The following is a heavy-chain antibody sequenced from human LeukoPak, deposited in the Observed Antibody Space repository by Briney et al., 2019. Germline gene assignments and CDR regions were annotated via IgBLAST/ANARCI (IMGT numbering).Heavy chain of an antibody. D-gene: IGHD3-22*01. J-gene: IGHJ4*02. CDR3: ARDFEYYYDSSGPCGY. V-gene: IGHV3-33*01. Sequence: GGSLRLSCAASGCTFSSYGMHWVRQAPGKGLEWVAVIWYDGSNKYYADSVKGRFTISRDNSKNTLYLQMNSLRAEDTAVYYCARDFEYYYDSSGPCGYLGQGTLVTVSS. CDR1: GCTFSSYG. CDR2: IWYDGSNK.